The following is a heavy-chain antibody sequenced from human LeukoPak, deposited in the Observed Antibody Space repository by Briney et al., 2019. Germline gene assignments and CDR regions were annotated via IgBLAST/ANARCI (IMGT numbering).Heavy chain of an antibody. V-gene: IGHV3-30-3*01. CDR3: ARDQVGATDYFDY. CDR1: GFTFSSYA. CDR2: ISYDGGNK. D-gene: IGHD1-26*01. Sequence: TGGSLRLSCAASGFTFSSYAMHWVRQAPGKGLEWVAVISYDGGNKYYADSVKGRFTISRDNSKNTLYLQMNSLRAEDTAVYYCARDQVGATDYFDYWGQGTLVTVSS. J-gene: IGHJ4*02.